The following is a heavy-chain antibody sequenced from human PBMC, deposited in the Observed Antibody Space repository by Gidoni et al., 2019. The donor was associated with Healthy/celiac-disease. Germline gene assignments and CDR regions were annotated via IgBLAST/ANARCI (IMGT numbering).Heavy chain of an antibody. CDR1: GGSISSGDYY. CDR2: IYYSGST. V-gene: IGHV4-30-4*01. Sequence: QVQLQESGPGLVKPSQTLSLTCPVSGGSISSGDYYWSWIRQPPGKGLAWIGYIYYSGSTYSNPSLTSRFTISVDTSKNQFSLKLSSVTAADTAVYYCARETLSGSLHFDYWGQGTLVTVSS. D-gene: IGHD1-26*01. J-gene: IGHJ4*02. CDR3: ARETLSGSLHFDY.